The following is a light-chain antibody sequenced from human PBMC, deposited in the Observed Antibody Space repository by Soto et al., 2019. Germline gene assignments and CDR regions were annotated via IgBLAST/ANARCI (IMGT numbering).Light chain of an antibody. J-gene: IGKJ4*01. V-gene: IGKV1-9*01. Sequence: IQLTHSPSSLSASVEDRVTVTCRASQGIRNYLAWYQQKPGKAPKLLICAVSTLQSGVPSRFSGSGSGTDFTLTISSLQPEDFATYYCQQLNSYQLTFGGGTNVDIK. CDR2: AVS. CDR1: QGIRNY. CDR3: QQLNSYQLT.